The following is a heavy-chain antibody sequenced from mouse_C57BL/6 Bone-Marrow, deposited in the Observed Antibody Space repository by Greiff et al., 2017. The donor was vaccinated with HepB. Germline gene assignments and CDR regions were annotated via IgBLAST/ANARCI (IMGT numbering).Heavy chain of an antibody. D-gene: IGHD2-5*01. V-gene: IGHV5-2*01. Sequence: EVKLMESGGGLVQPGESLKLSCESNEYEFPSHDMSWVRKTPEKRLELVAAINSDGGSTYYPDTMERRFIISRDNTKKTLYLQMSSLRSEDTALYYCSRQSNYNYFDYWGQGTTLTVSS. CDR3: SRQSNYNYFDY. CDR1: EYEFPSHD. CDR2: INSDGGST. J-gene: IGHJ2*01.